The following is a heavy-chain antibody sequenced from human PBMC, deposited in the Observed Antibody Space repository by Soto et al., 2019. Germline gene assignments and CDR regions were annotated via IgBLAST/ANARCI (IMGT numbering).Heavy chain of an antibody. D-gene: IGHD6-19*01. Sequence: QSGGSLRLSCAASGFTFSSYAMSWVRQAPGKGLEWVSAISGSGGSTYYADSVKGRFTISRDNSKNTLYLQMNSLRAEDTAVYYCAKDLGYSSGISTGYWGQGTLVTVSS. J-gene: IGHJ4*02. CDR1: GFTFSSYA. V-gene: IGHV3-23*01. CDR3: AKDLGYSSGISTGY. CDR2: ISGSGGST.